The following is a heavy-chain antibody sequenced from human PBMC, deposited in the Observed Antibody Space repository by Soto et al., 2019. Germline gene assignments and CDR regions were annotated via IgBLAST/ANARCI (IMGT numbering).Heavy chain of an antibody. CDR3: ARDRSYSLDV. CDR1: GSTFSNDW. Sequence: LRLSGAVSGSTFSNDWMHWVRQAPGKGLVWVSHINSDGSSTNYADFVKGRFTIARDNAKNTVYLQMNSLRAEDTAVYYCARDRSYSLDVWGQRTTVTVSS. CDR2: INSDGSST. J-gene: IGHJ6*02. V-gene: IGHV3-74*01.